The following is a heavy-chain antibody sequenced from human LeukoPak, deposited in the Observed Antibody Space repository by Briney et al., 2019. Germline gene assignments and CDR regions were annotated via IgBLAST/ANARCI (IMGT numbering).Heavy chain of an antibody. D-gene: IGHD3-22*01. CDR1: GFTFSNAW. J-gene: IGHJ4*02. V-gene: IGHV3-23*01. CDR3: AKDQGPPRDTYYYDSSGYYVNFDY. CDR2: ISGSGGST. Sequence: GGSLRLSCAASGFTFSNAWMSWVRQAPGKGLEWVSAISGSGGSTYYADSVKGRFTISRDNSKNTLYLQMNSLRAEDTAVYYCAKDQGPPRDTYYYDSSGYYVNFDYWGQGTLVTVSS.